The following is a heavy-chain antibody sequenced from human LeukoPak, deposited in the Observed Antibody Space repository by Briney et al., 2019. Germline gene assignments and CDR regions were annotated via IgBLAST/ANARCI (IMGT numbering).Heavy chain of an antibody. Sequence: SETLSLTCTVSGGSISSSSYYWGWIRQPPGKGLEWIGSIYYSGSTYYNPSLKSRVTISVDTSKNQFSLKLSSVTAADTAVYYCATPRGTMVRGVVMDVWGKGTTVTVSS. V-gene: IGHV4-39*01. CDR1: GGSISSSSYY. CDR3: ATPRGTMVRGVVMDV. CDR2: IYYSGST. J-gene: IGHJ6*03. D-gene: IGHD3-10*01.